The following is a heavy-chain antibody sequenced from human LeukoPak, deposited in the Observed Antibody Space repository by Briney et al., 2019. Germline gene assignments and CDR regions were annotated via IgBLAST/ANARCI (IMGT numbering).Heavy chain of an antibody. CDR3: ARVRRPYSSGWYGVY. CDR1: GGSISSYY. Sequence: SETLSLTCTVSGGSISSYYWSWIRQPPGKGLEWIGYIYYSGSTNYNPSLKSRVTISVDTSKNQFSLKLSSVTAADTAVYYCARVRRPYSSGWYGVYWGQGTLVTVSS. V-gene: IGHV4-59*08. J-gene: IGHJ4*02. D-gene: IGHD6-19*01. CDR2: IYYSGST.